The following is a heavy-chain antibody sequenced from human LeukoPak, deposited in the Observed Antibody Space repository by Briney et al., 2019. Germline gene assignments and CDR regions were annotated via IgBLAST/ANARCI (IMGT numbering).Heavy chain of an antibody. V-gene: IGHV3-15*01. CDR2: IKSKTDGGTT. CDR1: GFTFSSYS. J-gene: IGHJ4*02. CDR3: SKLWFGEYD. D-gene: IGHD3-10*01. Sequence: GGSLRLSCAASGFTFSSYSMNWVRQAPGKGLEWVGRIKSKTDGGTTDYAAPVKGRFTIPRDDSKNTLYLQLNSLKTEDTAVYYCSKLWFGEYDWGQGTLVTVSS.